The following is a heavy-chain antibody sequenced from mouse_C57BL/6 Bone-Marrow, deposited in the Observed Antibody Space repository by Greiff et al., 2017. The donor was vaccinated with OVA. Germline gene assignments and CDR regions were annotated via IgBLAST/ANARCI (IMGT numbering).Heavy chain of an antibody. CDR1: GYTFTSYG. D-gene: IGHD3-1*01. J-gene: IGHJ2*01. CDR3: ARSGDY. Sequence: VQLQQSGAELARPGASVKLSCKASGYTFTSYGISWVKQSTGQGLEWIGEINPRSGNTYYNEKFKGKATLTADKSSSTAYMELRSVTAEDSAVYFCARSGDYWGQGTTLTVSS. CDR2: INPRSGNT. V-gene: IGHV1-81*01.